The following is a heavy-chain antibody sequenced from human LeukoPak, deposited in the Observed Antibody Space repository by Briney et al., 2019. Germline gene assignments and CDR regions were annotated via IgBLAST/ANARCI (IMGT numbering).Heavy chain of an antibody. CDR3: ARASQLAARFRYYYYGMDV. Sequence: ASVKVSCKASGYTFTSYGISWVRQAPGQGLEWMGWISAYNGNTNYAQKLQGRVTMTTDTSTSTAYMELRSLRSDDTAVYYCARASQLAARFRYYYYGMDVGGQGTTVTVSS. V-gene: IGHV1-18*01. CDR2: ISAYNGNT. J-gene: IGHJ6*02. CDR1: GYTFTSYG. D-gene: IGHD6-19*01.